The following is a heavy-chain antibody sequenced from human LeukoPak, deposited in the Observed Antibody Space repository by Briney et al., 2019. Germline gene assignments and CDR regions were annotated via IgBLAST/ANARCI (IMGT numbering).Heavy chain of an antibody. V-gene: IGHV4-34*01. Sequence: SETLSLTCAVYGGSFSGYYWSWIRQPPGKGLEWIGEINHSGSTNYNPSLKSRVTISVDTSKNQFSLKLSSVTAADTAVYYCARGRIVRYYYYGMDVRGKGTTVTVSS. D-gene: IGHD1-26*01. J-gene: IGHJ6*04. CDR1: GGSFSGYY. CDR3: ARGRIVRYYYYGMDV. CDR2: INHSGST.